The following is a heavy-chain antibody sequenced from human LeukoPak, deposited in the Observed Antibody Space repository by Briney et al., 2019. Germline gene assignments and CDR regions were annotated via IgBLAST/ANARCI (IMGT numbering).Heavy chain of an antibody. CDR1: GGTFSSYA. V-gene: IGHV1-69*13. CDR2: IIPIFGTA. Sequence: GASVKVSCKASGGTFSSYAISWVRQAPGQGLEWMGGIIPIFGTANYAQKFQGRITITADESTSTAYMELSSLRSEDTAVYYCARGFPNVNKYYDILTGYSYYFDYWGQGTLVTVSS. CDR3: ARGFPNVNKYYDILTGYSYYFDY. J-gene: IGHJ4*02. D-gene: IGHD3-9*01.